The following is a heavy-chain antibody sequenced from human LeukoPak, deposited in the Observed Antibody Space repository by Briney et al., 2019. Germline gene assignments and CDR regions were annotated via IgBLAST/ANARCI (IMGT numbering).Heavy chain of an antibody. D-gene: IGHD5-24*01. Sequence: SETLSLTCTVSGYSISSGYYWGWIRQPPGKGLEWIGSIYHSGSTYYNPSLKSRVTISVDTSKNQFSLKLSSVTAADTAVYYCARISDGYNYADYWGQGTLGTVSS. CDR2: IYHSGST. J-gene: IGHJ4*02. V-gene: IGHV4-38-2*02. CDR1: GYSISSGYY. CDR3: ARISDGYNYADY.